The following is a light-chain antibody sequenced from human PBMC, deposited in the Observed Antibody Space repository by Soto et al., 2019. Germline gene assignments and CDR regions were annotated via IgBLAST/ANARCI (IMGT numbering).Light chain of an antibody. CDR3: QQYYNTPLT. V-gene: IGKV4-1*01. CDR2: WAS. CDR1: QSLLYSSNNRNY. Sequence: DIVMTQSPDSLAVSLGERVTINCKSSQSLLYSSNNRNYLAWFQQKPGQPPKLLIYWASTREFGVPDRFSGSGSGTDFTLTISSLQAEDVAVYYCQQYYNTPLTFGGGTKGDIK. J-gene: IGKJ4*01.